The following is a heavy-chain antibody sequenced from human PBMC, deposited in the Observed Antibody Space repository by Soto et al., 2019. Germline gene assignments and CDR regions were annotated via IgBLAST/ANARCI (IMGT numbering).Heavy chain of an antibody. Sequence: PGGSLRLSCAASGFTFSDNYMDWVRQAPGKRLEWVGRTRNKANSYTTEYAASVKGRFTISRDDSKNSLYLQMNSLKTEDTAVYYCARDKAHVAGRGKSYYGMDVWGQGTTVTVSS. J-gene: IGHJ6*02. V-gene: IGHV3-72*01. CDR3: ARDKAHVAGRGKSYYGMDV. D-gene: IGHD6-19*01. CDR1: GFTFSDNY. CDR2: TRNKANSYTT.